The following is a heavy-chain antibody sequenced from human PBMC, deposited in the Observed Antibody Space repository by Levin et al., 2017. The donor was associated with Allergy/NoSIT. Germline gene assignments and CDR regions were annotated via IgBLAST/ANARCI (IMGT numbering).Heavy chain of an antibody. Sequence: GGSLRLSCAASGFTFSSYAMSWVRQAPGKGLEWVSAISGSGGSTYYADSVKGRFTISRDNSKNTLYLQMNSLRAEDTAVYYCAKVTGYSGYSTYFDYWGQGTLVTVSS. CDR3: AKVTGYSGYSTYFDY. CDR2: ISGSGGST. J-gene: IGHJ4*02. V-gene: IGHV3-23*01. CDR1: GFTFSSYA. D-gene: IGHD5-12*01.